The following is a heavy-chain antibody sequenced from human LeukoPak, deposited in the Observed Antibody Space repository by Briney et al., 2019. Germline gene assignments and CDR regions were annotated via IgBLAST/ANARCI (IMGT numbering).Heavy chain of an antibody. V-gene: IGHV4-34*01. J-gene: IGHJ5*01. CDR3: AKDLSYDILAEVAS. Sequence: SETLSLTCAVYGGSFSGYYWSWIRQSPGKGLEWIAQINHSGSTNYNPSLMSRVTISVDTSKNQFSLKLSSVTAADTAVYYCAKDLSYDILAEVASWGQGTLVTVSS. CDR2: INHSGST. CDR1: GGSFSGYY. D-gene: IGHD3-9*01.